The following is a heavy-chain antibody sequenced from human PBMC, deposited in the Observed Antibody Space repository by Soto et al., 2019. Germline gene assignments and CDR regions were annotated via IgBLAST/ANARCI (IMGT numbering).Heavy chain of an antibody. D-gene: IGHD1-1*01. CDR2: ISYDGNVA. Sequence: QVQLVESEGGVVQPGRSLRLSCAASGFTFSNYGMHWDRQAPGKGLEWVTVISYDGNVAYYADSVKGRFTSSRDNSKNTLYLQMNSLRTEDTAVYYCAKEGPITNWYFDYWGQGTLVTVSS. V-gene: IGHV3-30*18. CDR1: GFTFSNYG. CDR3: AKEGPITNWYFDY. J-gene: IGHJ4*02.